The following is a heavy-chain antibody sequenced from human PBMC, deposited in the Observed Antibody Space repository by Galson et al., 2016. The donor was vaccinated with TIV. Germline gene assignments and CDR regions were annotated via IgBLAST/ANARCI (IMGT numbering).Heavy chain of an antibody. CDR2: ISYDEKYK. CDR1: GFTFSSHG. V-gene: IGHV3-30*18. J-gene: IGHJ4*02. D-gene: IGHD4-17*01. CDR3: AKDPRIYGGYLLAYFDY. Sequence: SLRLSCAASGFTFSSHGIHWVRQAPGKGLEWVAVISYDEKYKHYADSVKGRFTISRDNSKNMVYLQMNSLRPEDTAVYFCAKDPRIYGGYLLAYFDYWGQGILVTVSS.